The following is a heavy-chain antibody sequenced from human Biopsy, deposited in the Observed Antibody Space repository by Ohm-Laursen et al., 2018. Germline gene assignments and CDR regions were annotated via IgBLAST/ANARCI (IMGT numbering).Heavy chain of an antibody. V-gene: IGHV1-18*01. J-gene: IGHJ6*02. CDR1: GYSFNSYG. Sequence: GASVKVSCKASGYSFNSYGISWVRQAPGQGLEWMGWISAYTGNTDYAQKFQGRVTMTTDTSTRTAYMELRSLRSDDTAVYYCARDQVQGVVMTSDYHYGMDVWGQGTKVTVSS. D-gene: IGHD3-3*01. CDR2: ISAYTGNT. CDR3: ARDQVQGVVMTSDYHYGMDV.